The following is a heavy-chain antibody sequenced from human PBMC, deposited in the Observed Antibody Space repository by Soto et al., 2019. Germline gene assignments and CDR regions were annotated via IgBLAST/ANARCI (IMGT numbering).Heavy chain of an antibody. CDR2: INSDGSST. J-gene: IGHJ4*02. Sequence: PGGSLRLSCAASGFTFSSYWMHWVRQAPGKGLMWVSHINSDGSSTSYADSVEGRFTISRDNAKNTLYLKINGMRAGDTVVYYWARGGTSVAGLYWGQGTLVTVS. V-gene: IGHV3-74*01. D-gene: IGHD1-1*01. CDR1: GFTFSSYW. CDR3: ARGGTSVAGLY.